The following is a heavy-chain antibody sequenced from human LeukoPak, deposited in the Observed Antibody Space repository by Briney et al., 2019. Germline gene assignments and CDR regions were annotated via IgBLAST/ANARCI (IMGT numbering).Heavy chain of an antibody. CDR2: ISYDGSNK. V-gene: IGHV3-30*04. Sequence: PGRSLRLSCAASGFTFSSYAMHWVRQAPGKGLEWVAVISYDGSNKYYADSVKGRFTISRDNSKNTVYLQMNSLRAEDTAVYYCARDPRRSSQTGYFDYWGQGTLVTVSS. CDR1: GFTFSSYA. CDR3: ARDPRRSSQTGYFDY. D-gene: IGHD6-13*01. J-gene: IGHJ4*02.